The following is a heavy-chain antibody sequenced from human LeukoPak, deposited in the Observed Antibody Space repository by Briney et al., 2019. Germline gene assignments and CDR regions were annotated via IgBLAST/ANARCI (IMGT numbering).Heavy chain of an antibody. V-gene: IGHV3-48*04. CDR1: GFTFSSYS. J-gene: IGHJ4*02. Sequence: GGSLRLSCAASGFTFSSYSMNWVRQAPGKGLEWVSYISSSSSTIYYADSVKGRFTISRDNAKNSLYLQMNSLRAEDTAVYYCARDPFFDYYDSSGYYEVGYWGQGTLVTVSS. CDR2: ISSSSSTI. D-gene: IGHD3-22*01. CDR3: ARDPFFDYYDSSGYYEVGY.